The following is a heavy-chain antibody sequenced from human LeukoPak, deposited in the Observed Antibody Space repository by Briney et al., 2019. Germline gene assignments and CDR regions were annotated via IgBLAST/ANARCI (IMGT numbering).Heavy chain of an antibody. Sequence: GGSLRLSCAASGFTFSSYAMSWVRQAPGKGLEWVSAISGSGGSTYYADSVKGRFTISRDNSKNTLYLQMNSLRAEDTAVHYCAKSEDIAAAGSSDYWGQGILVTVSS. CDR2: ISGSGGST. J-gene: IGHJ4*02. V-gene: IGHV3-23*01. D-gene: IGHD6-13*01. CDR3: AKSEDIAAAGSSDY. CDR1: GFTFSSYA.